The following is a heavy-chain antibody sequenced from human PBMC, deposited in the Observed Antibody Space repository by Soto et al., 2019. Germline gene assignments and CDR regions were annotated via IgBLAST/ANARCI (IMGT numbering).Heavy chain of an antibody. CDR2: IGPESGAT. V-gene: IGHV1-2*02. D-gene: IGHD1-26*01. CDR3: GGGRSGQIVVFY. CDR1: GYTFTGHY. J-gene: IGHJ4*02. Sequence: ASVKVSCKASGYTFTGHYIHWVRQAPEQGPEWMGEIGPESGATRYAQKFQGRVTMTRDMSITTVYMELNNPSPDDTAVYYCGGGRSGQIVVFYWGQGTPVTVSS.